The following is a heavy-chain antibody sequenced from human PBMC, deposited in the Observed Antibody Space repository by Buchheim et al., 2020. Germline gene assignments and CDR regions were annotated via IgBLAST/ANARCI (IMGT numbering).Heavy chain of an antibody. J-gene: IGHJ4*02. D-gene: IGHD6-19*01. Sequence: QLQLQESGPGLVKPSETLSLTCTVSGCSISSSSYYWGWIRQPPGKGLEWIGSIYYSGSTYYNPSLKRRVTISVDTSKNQFSLRLSSVTAADTAVYYCARRIAVASTRPTLGFDYWGQGTL. CDR3: ARRIAVASTRPTLGFDY. CDR1: GCSISSSSYY. CDR2: IYYSGST. V-gene: IGHV4-39*01.